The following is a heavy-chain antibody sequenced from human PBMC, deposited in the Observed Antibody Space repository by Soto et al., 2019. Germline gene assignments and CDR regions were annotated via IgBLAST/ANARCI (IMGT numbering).Heavy chain of an antibody. CDR3: VKGYSSSWYVWFDY. D-gene: IGHD6-13*01. CDR2: MGGSGRST. V-gene: IGHV3-23*01. Sequence: GGSLRLSCVASGFTFSSYAMTWVRQAPGKGLEWVSSMGGSGRSTYYADSVKGRFTISRDNSKNTLYLQMSSLRVEDTAVYYCVKGYSSSWYVWFDYWGQGTLVTVSS. CDR1: GFTFSSYA. J-gene: IGHJ4*02.